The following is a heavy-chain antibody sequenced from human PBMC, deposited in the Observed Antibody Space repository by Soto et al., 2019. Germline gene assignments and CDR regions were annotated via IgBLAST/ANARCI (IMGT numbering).Heavy chain of an antibody. D-gene: IGHD2-15*01. Sequence: SETLSLTCTVSGGSISDYYWNWIRQPPGKGLEWIGYIYYSGSTNYNPSLKSRVTISIDRSRNQFSLKLTSVTAADTAVYYCARDTAGYPDILDYCGPGTLVTVSS. CDR2: IYYSGST. J-gene: IGHJ4*02. CDR3: ARDTAGYPDILDY. V-gene: IGHV4-59*12. CDR1: GGSISDYY.